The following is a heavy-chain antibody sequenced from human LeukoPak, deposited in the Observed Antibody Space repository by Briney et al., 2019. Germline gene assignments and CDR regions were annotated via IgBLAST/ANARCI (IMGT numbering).Heavy chain of an antibody. CDR3: ARSSSVTIPGYYFDY. CDR1: GYTFTSYG. J-gene: IGHJ4*02. V-gene: IGHV1-18*01. CDR2: ISAYNGNT. Sequence: ASVKVSCKASGYTFTSYGISWVRQAPGQGLEWMGWISAYNGNTNYAQKFQGRVTVTTDTSTSTAYMELRSLRSDDTAVYYCARSSSVTIPGYYFDYWGQGTLVTVSS. D-gene: IGHD2-21*01.